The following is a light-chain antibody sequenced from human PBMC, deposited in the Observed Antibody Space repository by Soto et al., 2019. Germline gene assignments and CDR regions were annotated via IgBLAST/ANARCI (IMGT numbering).Light chain of an antibody. CDR3: ASWDDNLNGGV. Sequence: QSVLTQPPSASGTPGQRVTISCSGSISNIGSNTVNWYQQLPGTAPKLLIYSNYQRPSGVPDRFSGSKSGTSASLAISGLKSEDEADYYCASWDDNLNGGVFGGGTKLTVL. J-gene: IGLJ3*02. V-gene: IGLV1-44*01. CDR2: SNY. CDR1: ISNIGSNT.